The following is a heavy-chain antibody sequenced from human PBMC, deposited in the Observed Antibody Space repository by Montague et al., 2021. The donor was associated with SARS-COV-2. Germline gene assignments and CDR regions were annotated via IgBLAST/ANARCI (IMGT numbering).Heavy chain of an antibody. CDR1: GDSTSCTNCY. CDR3: ARHRNDGDHFLDNWFHP. Sequence: SETLSLTCTVSGDSTSCTNCYWGWIRQAPGKGLDWIGTIYNSGTTYYXPSLKSRLTISIDTSKNQFSLKLTSVTAADTAVYYCARHRNDGDHFLDNWFHPWGQGTPVTVSS. V-gene: IGHV4-39*01. D-gene: IGHD2-21*01. CDR2: IYNSGTT. J-gene: IGHJ5*02.